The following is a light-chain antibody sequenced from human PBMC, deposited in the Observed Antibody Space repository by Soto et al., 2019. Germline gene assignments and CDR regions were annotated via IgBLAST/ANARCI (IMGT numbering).Light chain of an antibody. CDR3: QQYYSSPLT. CDR2: WAS. Sequence: DIVMTQSPDSLAVSLGERATINCKSSQSVSYSSDKRNCLAWYQQKPGLPPKLLIYWASTRESGVPDRFSGTVSGTDFTLTSSSLQAEDVAVYYCQQYYSSPLTFGGGTKVEIK. J-gene: IGKJ4*01. V-gene: IGKV4-1*01. CDR1: QSVSYSSDKRNC.